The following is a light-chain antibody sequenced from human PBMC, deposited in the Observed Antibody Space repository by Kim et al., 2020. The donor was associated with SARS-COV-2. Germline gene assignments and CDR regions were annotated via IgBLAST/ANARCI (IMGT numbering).Light chain of an antibody. CDR2: RAS. J-gene: IGKJ2*01. Sequence: LSASVGDRVTITCRASQSIGTSLAWFQQKSGKAHKVLIYRASSLESGVPSRFSGSGSGTEFTLTISSLQPDDFATYYCQQYYSLSTFGQGTKLEI. CDR1: QSIGTS. CDR3: QQYYSLST. V-gene: IGKV1-5*03.